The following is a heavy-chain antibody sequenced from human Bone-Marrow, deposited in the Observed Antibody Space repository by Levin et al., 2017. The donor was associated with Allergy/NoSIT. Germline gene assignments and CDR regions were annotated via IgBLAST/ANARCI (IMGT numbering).Heavy chain of an antibody. CDR3: ARDGPGTATGTP. Sequence: GESLKISCAASGFTVSRHYMSWVRQAPGKGLEWVSLIYSGGDTQEEEEGKGRGTISRDNSKNTLYLQMNSLRVDDTAVYYCARDGPGTATGTPWGQGTLVTVSS. CDR2: IYSGGDT. CDR1: GFTVSRHY. V-gene: IGHV3-66*01. J-gene: IGHJ4*02. D-gene: IGHD1-7*01.